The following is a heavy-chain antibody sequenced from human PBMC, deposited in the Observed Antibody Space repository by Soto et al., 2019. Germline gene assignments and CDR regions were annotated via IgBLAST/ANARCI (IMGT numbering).Heavy chain of an antibody. CDR3: ARASDTAMVNFDY. CDR1: GGSISSGDYY. CDR2: IYYSGST. V-gene: IGHV4-30-4*01. J-gene: IGHJ4*02. Sequence: QAQLQESGPGLVKPSQTLSLTCTVSGGSISSGDYYWSWIRQPPEKGLEWIGYIYYSGSTYYNPSLKSRVTISVDTSKNRFSLKLSSVTAADPAVYYCARASDTAMVNFDYWGQGTLVTVSS. D-gene: IGHD5-18*01.